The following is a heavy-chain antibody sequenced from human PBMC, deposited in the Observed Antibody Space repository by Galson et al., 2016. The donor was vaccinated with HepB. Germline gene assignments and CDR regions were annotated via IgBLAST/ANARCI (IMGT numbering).Heavy chain of an antibody. Sequence: PALVKPTQTLTLTCSVSGISVTTFEVGVGWIRQSPGKAPEWLAIIYWDDEDRYSPSLKSRLTITRDTSKNQVALTMINMDPEDTATYYCAHRGRTRYFDTGGQGTLVAVSS. J-gene: IGHJ4*02. CDR2: IYWDDED. V-gene: IGHV2-5*02. CDR1: GISVTTFEVG. CDR3: AHRGRTRYFDT. D-gene: IGHD3/OR15-3a*01.